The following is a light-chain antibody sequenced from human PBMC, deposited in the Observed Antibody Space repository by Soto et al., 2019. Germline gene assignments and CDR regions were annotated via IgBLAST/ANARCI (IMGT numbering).Light chain of an antibody. Sequence: DIQLTQSPSFLSASVGDRVTITCRASRAISNYLACYQQKPGKAPKLLIYAASTLQSGVPSRFSGSGSGTEFTLTIGSLQPEDFATYYCQQINSWPYTFGQGTKVDNK. CDR1: RAISNY. CDR2: AAS. CDR3: QQINSWPYT. J-gene: IGKJ2*01. V-gene: IGKV1-9*01.